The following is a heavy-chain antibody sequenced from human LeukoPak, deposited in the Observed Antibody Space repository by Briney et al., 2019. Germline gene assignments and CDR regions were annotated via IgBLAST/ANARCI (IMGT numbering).Heavy chain of an antibody. CDR3: ARDRAVAGLLDY. Sequence: GGSLRLSCAASGFTFSSYAMYWVRQAPGKGLEWVAVIWYDGTNKYYADSVKGRFTISRDNAKSSLYLQMNSLRAEDTAVYYCARDRAVAGLLDYWGQGTLVTVSS. V-gene: IGHV3-33*01. CDR2: IWYDGTNK. J-gene: IGHJ4*02. D-gene: IGHD6-19*01. CDR1: GFTFSSYA.